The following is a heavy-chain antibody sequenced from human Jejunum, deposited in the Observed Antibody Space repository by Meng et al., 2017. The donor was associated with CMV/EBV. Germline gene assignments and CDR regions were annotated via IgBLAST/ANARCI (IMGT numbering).Heavy chain of an antibody. Sequence: SCISGNWWHWGRGPPGKGLEWMGAIGHSGSTNYNPSLKSRVSISLDKSQRQCSLRLTAVTAADTAVYYCVRGTLGYCSSSSCLPGYWGQGILVTVSS. J-gene: IGHJ4*02. CDR1: SCISGNW. V-gene: IGHV4-4*02. CDR2: IGHSGST. CDR3: VRGTLGYCSSSSCLPGY. D-gene: IGHD2-2*01.